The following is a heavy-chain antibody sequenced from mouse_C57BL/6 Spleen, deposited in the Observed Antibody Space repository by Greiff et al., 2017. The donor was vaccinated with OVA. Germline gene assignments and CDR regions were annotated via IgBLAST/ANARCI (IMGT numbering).Heavy chain of an antibody. CDR1: GYTFTSYW. CDR2: IDPNSGGT. Sequence: QVHVKQPGAELVKPGASVKLSCKASGYTFTSYWMHWVKQRPGRGLEWIGRIDPNSGGTKYTEKFKSKATLTVDKPSSTAYMQLSSLTSEDSAVYYCAREGPYDGYPFWYCDVWGTGTTVTVSS. J-gene: IGHJ1*03. D-gene: IGHD2-3*01. V-gene: IGHV1-72*01. CDR3: AREGPYDGYPFWYCDV.